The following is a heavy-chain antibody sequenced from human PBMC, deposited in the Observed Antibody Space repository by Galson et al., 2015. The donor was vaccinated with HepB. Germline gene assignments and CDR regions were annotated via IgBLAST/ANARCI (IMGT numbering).Heavy chain of an antibody. CDR3: VRWLQSAYDY. CDR1: GFTFSLYA. D-gene: IGHD5-24*01. Sequence: SLRLSCAASGFTFSLYAMHWDRQAPGKGLQYVAAISWDGGTTYYADSVKGRFTISRDNSKNTLYLQMSSLRAEDAAVYYCVRWLQSAYDYWGQGTLVTVSS. J-gene: IGHJ4*02. CDR2: ISWDGGTT. V-gene: IGHV3-64D*06.